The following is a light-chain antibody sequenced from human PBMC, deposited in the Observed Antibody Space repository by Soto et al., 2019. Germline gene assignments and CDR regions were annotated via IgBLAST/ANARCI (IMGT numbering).Light chain of an antibody. CDR2: GAS. CDR1: QSVSSN. Sequence: EIVMTQSPATLSVSPGERVTLSCRASQSVSSNLAWYQKKPGQAPRLLIYGASTRATGIPARFSGSGSGTQFTLTISSLQSEAFASYYCQQYNNWPAMYNFGQGTKLEIK. V-gene: IGKV3-15*01. CDR3: QQYNNWPAMYN. J-gene: IGKJ2*01.